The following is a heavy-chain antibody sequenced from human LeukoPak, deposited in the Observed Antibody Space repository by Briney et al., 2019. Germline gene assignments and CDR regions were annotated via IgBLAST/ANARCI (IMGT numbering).Heavy chain of an antibody. J-gene: IGHJ4*02. CDR1: GGTFSSYA. D-gene: IGHD3-3*01. CDR3: ARGPTGRFLEWLLPFDY. CDR2: IIPIFGTA. Sequence: SVKVSCKASGGTFSSYAISWVRQAPGQGLEWMGGIIPIFGTANYAQKFQGRVTITADESTSTAYMELSSLRSEDTAVYYCARGPTGRFLEWLLPFDYWGQGTLVTVSS. V-gene: IGHV1-69*13.